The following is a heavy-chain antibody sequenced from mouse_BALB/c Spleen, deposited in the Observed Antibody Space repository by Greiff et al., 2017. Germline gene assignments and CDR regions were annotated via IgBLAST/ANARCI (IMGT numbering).Heavy chain of an antibody. D-gene: IGHD3-3*01. J-gene: IGHJ4*01. Sequence: QVQLKESGPGLVAPSQSLSITCTVSGFSLTRYGVHWVRQPPGKGLEWLGVIWAGGSTNYNSALMSRLSISKDNSKSQVFLKMNSLQTDDTAMYYCARDGEGPYYYAMDYWGQGTSVTVSS. CDR1: GFSLTRYG. CDR2: IWAGGST. V-gene: IGHV2-9*02. CDR3: ARDGEGPYYYAMDY.